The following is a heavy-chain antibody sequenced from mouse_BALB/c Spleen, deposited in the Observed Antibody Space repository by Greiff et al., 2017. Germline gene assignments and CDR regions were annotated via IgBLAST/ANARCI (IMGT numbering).Heavy chain of an antibody. CDR1: GYSITSGYY. V-gene: IGHV3-6*02. D-gene: IGHD2-4*01. CDR3: AKGGLRRYWYFDV. J-gene: IGHJ1*01. CDR2: ISYDGSN. Sequence: EVQRVESGPGLVKPSQSLSLTCSVTGYSITSGYYWNWIRQFPGNKLEWMGYISYDGSNNYNPSLKNRISITRDTSKNQFFLKLNSVTTEDTATYYCAKGGLRRYWYFDVWGAGTTVTVSS.